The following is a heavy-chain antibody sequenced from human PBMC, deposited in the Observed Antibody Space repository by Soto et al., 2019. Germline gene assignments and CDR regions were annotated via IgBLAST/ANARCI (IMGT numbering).Heavy chain of an antibody. CDR1: GFTFSIYS. V-gene: IGHV3-21*01. D-gene: IGHD5-12*01. Sequence: PGGSLRLSCAASGFTFSIYSMNWFRQAPGKGLEWVSSISSSSSYIYYADSVKGRFTISRDNAKNSLYLQMNSLRAEDTAVYYCARSYMHGGYDYRLGYWGQGTLVTVSS. CDR3: ARSYMHGGYDYRLGY. J-gene: IGHJ4*02. CDR2: ISSSSSYI.